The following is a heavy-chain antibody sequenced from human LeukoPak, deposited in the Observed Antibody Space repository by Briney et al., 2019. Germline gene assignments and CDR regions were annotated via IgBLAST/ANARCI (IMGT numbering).Heavy chain of an antibody. CDR2: ISGSGGNT. Sequence: GGSLRLSCAASGFTLSTYSMSWVRQAPGKGLEWVSSISGSGGNTYYADSVKGRFTISRDNSRNTVFLQMNSLKADDTAVYYCAKGGGGVLASWGQGTLVTVSS. V-gene: IGHV3-23*01. CDR1: GFTLSTYS. J-gene: IGHJ4*02. D-gene: IGHD3-16*01. CDR3: AKGGGGVLAS.